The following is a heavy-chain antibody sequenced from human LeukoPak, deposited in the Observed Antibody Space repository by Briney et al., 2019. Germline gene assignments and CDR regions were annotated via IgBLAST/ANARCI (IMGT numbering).Heavy chain of an antibody. CDR1: GGSFSGYY. CDR3: ARVVVAATSIGSVDY. Sequence: PSETLSLTCAVYGGSFSGYYWSWIRQPPGKGLEWIGEINHSGSTNYNPSLKSRVTISVDTSKNQFSLKLSSVTAADTAVYYCARVVVAATSIGSVDYWGQGNLVTVSS. V-gene: IGHV4-34*01. CDR2: INHSGST. D-gene: IGHD2-15*01. J-gene: IGHJ4*02.